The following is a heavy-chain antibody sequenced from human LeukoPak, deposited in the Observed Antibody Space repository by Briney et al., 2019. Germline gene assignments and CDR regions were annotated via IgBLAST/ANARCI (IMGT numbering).Heavy chain of an antibody. J-gene: IGHJ4*02. CDR2: ISGSGGST. CDR1: GFVFSTYW. CDR3: ARDQDYGSGSYYFDY. V-gene: IGHV3-23*01. D-gene: IGHD3-10*01. Sequence: RGSLRLSCAASGFVFSTYWMAWVRQAPGKGLEWVSAISGSGGSTYADSVKGRFTISRDNSKNTLYLQMNSLRAEDTAVYYCARDQDYGSGSYYFDYWGQGTLVTVSS.